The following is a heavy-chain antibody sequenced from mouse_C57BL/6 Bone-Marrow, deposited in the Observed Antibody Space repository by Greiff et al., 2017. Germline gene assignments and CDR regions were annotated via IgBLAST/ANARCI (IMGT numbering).Heavy chain of an antibody. Sequence: VQLQQSGAELARPGASVKMSCKASGYTFTSYTMHWVKQRPGQGLEWIGYINPSSGYTKYNQKFKDKATLTADKSSSTAYMQLSSLTSEDSAVYYCARLCYDYDGFAYWGQGTLVTVSA. CDR1: GYTFTSYT. D-gene: IGHD2-4*01. V-gene: IGHV1-4*01. CDR3: ARLCYDYDGFAY. CDR2: INPSSGYT. J-gene: IGHJ3*01.